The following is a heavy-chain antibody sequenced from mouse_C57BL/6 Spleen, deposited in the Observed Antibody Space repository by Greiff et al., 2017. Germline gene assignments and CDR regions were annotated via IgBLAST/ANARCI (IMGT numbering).Heavy chain of an antibody. D-gene: IGHD1-1*01. CDR2: INPNNGGT. CDR3: ARGLTTVVRRNWYFDV. J-gene: IGHJ1*03. CDR1: GYTFTDYY. V-gene: IGHV1-26*01. Sequence: VQLQQSGPELVKPGASVKISCKASGYTFTDYYMNWVKQSHGKSLEWIGDINPNNGGTSYNQKFKGKATLTVDKSSSTAYMELRSLTSEDSAVYYCARGLTTVVRRNWYFDVWGTGTTVTVSS.